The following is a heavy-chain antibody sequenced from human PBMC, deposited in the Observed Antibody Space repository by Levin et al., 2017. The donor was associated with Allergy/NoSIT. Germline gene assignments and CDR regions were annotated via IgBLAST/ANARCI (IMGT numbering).Heavy chain of an antibody. V-gene: IGHV4-34*01. CDR2: INHSGST. J-gene: IGHJ3*02. CDR3: AGEGYSNDAFDI. D-gene: IGHD3-9*01. Sequence: SSETLSLTCAVYGGSFSGYYWSWIRQPPGKGLEWIGEINHSGSTNYNPSLKSRVTISVDTSKNQFSLKLSSVTAADTAVYYCAGEGYSNDAFDIWGQGTMVTVSS. CDR1: GGSFSGYY.